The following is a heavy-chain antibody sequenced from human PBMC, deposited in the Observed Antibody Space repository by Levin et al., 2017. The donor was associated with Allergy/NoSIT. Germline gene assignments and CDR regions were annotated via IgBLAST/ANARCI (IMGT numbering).Heavy chain of an antibody. CDR2: ISANGGTT. Sequence: GGSLRLSCAASGFTFSSYPMGWVRQAPGKGLEWVSAISANGGTTYYADSVRGRFTISRDNSKNTLYLQMNTLRAEDTAIYYCARDYDGSGYYYFDSWGQGTLVTVSS. CDR3: ARDYDGSGYYYFDS. D-gene: IGHD3-22*01. CDR1: GFTFSSYP. J-gene: IGHJ4*02. V-gene: IGHV3-23*01.